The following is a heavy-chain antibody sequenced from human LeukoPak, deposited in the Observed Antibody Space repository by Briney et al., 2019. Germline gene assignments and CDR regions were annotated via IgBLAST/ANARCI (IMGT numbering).Heavy chain of an antibody. V-gene: IGHV3-30*04. CDR3: ARDPHGSGILHY. CDR1: GFTFSSYA. CDR2: ISYDGSNK. D-gene: IGHD3-10*01. Sequence: GGSLRLSCAASGFTFSSYAMHWVRQAPGKGLEWVAVISYDGSNKYYADSVKGRFTISRDNSKNTLYLQMNSLRAEDTAVYYCARDPHGSGILHYWGQGTLVTVSS. J-gene: IGHJ4*02.